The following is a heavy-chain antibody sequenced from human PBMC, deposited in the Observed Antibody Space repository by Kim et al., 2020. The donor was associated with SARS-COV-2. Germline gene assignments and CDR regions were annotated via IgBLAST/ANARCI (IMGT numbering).Heavy chain of an antibody. V-gene: IGHV3-23*01. Sequence: GGSLRLSCAASGFTFSSYAMSWVRQAPGKGLEWVSAISGSGGSTYYADSVKGRFTISRDNSKNTLYLQMNSLRAEDTAVYYCAKTYYYDSSGYYFNYFDYWGQGTLVTVSS. CDR3: AKTYYYDSSGYYFNYFDY. J-gene: IGHJ4*02. D-gene: IGHD3-22*01. CDR2: ISGSGGST. CDR1: GFTFSSYA.